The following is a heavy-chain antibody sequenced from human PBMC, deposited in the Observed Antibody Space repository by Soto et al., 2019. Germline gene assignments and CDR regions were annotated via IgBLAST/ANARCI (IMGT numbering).Heavy chain of an antibody. CDR3: ARNAVAGNPNAFDI. D-gene: IGHD6-19*01. CDR2: ISSSSSTI. CDR1: GFTFSSYS. Sequence: PGGSLRLSCAASGFTFSSYSMNWVRQAPGKGLEWVSYISSSSSTIYYADSVKGRFTISRDNAKNSLYLQMNSLRAEDTAVYHCARNAVAGNPNAFDIWGQGTMVTVSS. J-gene: IGHJ3*02. V-gene: IGHV3-48*01.